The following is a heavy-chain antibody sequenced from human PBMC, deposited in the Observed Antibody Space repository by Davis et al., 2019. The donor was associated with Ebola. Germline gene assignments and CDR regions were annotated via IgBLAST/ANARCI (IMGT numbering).Heavy chain of an antibody. J-gene: IGHJ6*02. CDR1: GYTFITYG. CDR2: ISAYNGNT. Sequence: AASVKVSCKASGYTFITYGISWVRQAPGQGLEWMGWISAYNGNTNYAQKVQGRVTMTADTSTSTACMELRSLRSDDTAVYYCARDSYTSGSYLRGSYYYGMDVWGQGTTVTVSS. V-gene: IGHV1-18*04. D-gene: IGHD3-10*01. CDR3: ARDSYTSGSYLRGSYYYGMDV.